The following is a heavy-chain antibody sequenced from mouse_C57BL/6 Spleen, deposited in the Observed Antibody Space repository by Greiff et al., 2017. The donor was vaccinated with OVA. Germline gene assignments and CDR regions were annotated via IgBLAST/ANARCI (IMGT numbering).Heavy chain of an antibody. CDR1: GYTFTSYW. CDR3: ARSYGNFLLYFDY. Sequence: QVQLQQPGAELVMPGASVKLSCKASGYTFTSYWMHWVKQRPGQGLEWIGEIDPSDSYTNYNQKFKGKSTLTVDKSSSTAYMQLSSLTSEDSAVYYCARSYGNFLLYFDYWGQGTTLTVSS. D-gene: IGHD2-1*01. J-gene: IGHJ2*01. V-gene: IGHV1-69*01. CDR2: IDPSDSYT.